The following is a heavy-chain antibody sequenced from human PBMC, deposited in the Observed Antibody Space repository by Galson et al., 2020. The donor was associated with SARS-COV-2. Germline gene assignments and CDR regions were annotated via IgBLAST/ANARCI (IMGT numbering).Heavy chain of an antibody. CDR2: IYYSGST. CDR1: GGSISSGGYY. J-gene: IGHJ2*01. D-gene: IGHD4-17*01. CDR3: ARMNYGGNPRPFWYFEL. Sequence: ETSETLSLTCTVSGGSISSGGYYWSWIRQHPGKGLEWIGYIYYSGSTYYHPSLKSRVTISVDTSKNQFSLKLSSVTAADTAVYYCARMNYGGNPRPFWYFELWGRGTLVTVSS. V-gene: IGHV4-31*03.